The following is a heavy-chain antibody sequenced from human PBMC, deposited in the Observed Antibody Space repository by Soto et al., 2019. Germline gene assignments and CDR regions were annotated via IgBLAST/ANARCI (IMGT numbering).Heavy chain of an antibody. Sequence: GESLKISCKGSGYTFTNYWIGWVRKMPGKGLEWMGIIYPGDSDTKYNPSFQGQVTISADKSITTTYLRWTSLKASDTAIYYCAASIFYYGMDGWGQGTTVTVS. CDR2: IYPGDSDT. V-gene: IGHV5-51*01. CDR1: GYTFTNYW. CDR3: AASIFYYGMDG. J-gene: IGHJ6*02.